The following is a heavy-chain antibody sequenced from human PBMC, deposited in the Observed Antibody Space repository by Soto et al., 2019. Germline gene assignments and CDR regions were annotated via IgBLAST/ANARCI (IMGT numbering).Heavy chain of an antibody. CDR3: AKSDNEVGATYYYYYGMDV. D-gene: IGHD1-26*01. CDR1: GFTFSNYA. Sequence: GGSLRLSCAASGFTFSNYAMSWVRQAPGKGLEWVSDISGSGGNTNYADSVKGRFTISRDNSKNTLYLQMNSLRAEDTAVYYCAKSDNEVGATYYYYYGMDVWGQGTTVTAP. J-gene: IGHJ6*02. CDR2: ISGSGGNT. V-gene: IGHV3-23*01.